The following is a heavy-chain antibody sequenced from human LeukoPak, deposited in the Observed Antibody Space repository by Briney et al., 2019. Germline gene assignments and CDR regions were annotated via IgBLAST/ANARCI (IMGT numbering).Heavy chain of an antibody. Sequence: GGSPRLSCAASGFTFSSYAMSWVRQAPGKGLEWVSAISGSGGSTYYADSVKGRFTISRDNSKNTLYLQMNSLRAEDTAVYYCAKDFYDSSGYYLWPAFDYWGQGTLVTVSS. CDR1: GFTFSSYA. CDR3: AKDFYDSSGYYLWPAFDY. V-gene: IGHV3-23*01. D-gene: IGHD3-22*01. CDR2: ISGSGGST. J-gene: IGHJ4*02.